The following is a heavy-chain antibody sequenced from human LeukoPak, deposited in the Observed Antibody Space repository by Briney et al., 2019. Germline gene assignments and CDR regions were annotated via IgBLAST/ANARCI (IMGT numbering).Heavy chain of an antibody. J-gene: IGHJ5*02. Sequence: SQTLSLTCSVSGGSISRGSYYWSWIRQPAGKGLEWIGRIYTSGSTNYNPSLKSRVIISLDTSKSQFSLKLSSVTAADTAVYYCARGGYYGSGNDFRFDPWGQGTLVTVSS. V-gene: IGHV4-61*02. CDR1: GGSISRGSYY. CDR2: IYTSGST. D-gene: IGHD3-10*01. CDR3: ARGGYYGSGNDFRFDP.